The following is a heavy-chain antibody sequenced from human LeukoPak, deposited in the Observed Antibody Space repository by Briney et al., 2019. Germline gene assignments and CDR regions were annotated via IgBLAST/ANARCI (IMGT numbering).Heavy chain of an antibody. CDR2: IYYSGST. CDR3: ARESSRSSGSIDY. Sequence: SETLSLTCTVSGGSISSYYWSWIRQPPGKGLEWIGYIYYSGSTNYNPSLKSRVTISVDTSKNQFSLKLSSVTAADTAVYYCARESSRSSGSIDYWGQGTLVTFSS. V-gene: IGHV4-59*01. CDR1: GGSISSYY. J-gene: IGHJ4*02. D-gene: IGHD6-19*01.